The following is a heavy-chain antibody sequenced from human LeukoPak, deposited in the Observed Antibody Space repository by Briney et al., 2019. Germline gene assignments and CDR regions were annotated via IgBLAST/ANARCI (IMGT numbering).Heavy chain of an antibody. D-gene: IGHD3-22*01. V-gene: IGHV4-39*01. CDR3: VNYYDSSDYQQPNHFDY. J-gene: IGHJ4*02. CDR1: GGSISSSNYY. Sequence: SSETLSLTCTVSGGSISSSNYYWGWIRQPPGKGLEWIGSIYYGGSTYYNPSLKSRVTISVDTSKNQFSLRLSSVNAADTAVYYCVNYYDSSDYQQPNHFDYWGQGTLVTVSS. CDR2: IYYGGST.